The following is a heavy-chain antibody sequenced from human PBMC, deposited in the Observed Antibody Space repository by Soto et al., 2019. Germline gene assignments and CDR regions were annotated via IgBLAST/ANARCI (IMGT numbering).Heavy chain of an antibody. V-gene: IGHV3-30*18. CDR3: AKDGYFSRTSCLDY. Sequence: GGSLRLSCAASGFTFSSYGMHWVRQAPGKGLEWVAVISYDGSNKYYADSVKGRFTISRDNSKNTLYLQMNSLRAEDTAVYYCAKDGYFSRTSCLDYWGQGTLVTVSS. CDR2: ISYDGSNK. D-gene: IGHD2-2*03. J-gene: IGHJ4*02. CDR1: GFTFSSYG.